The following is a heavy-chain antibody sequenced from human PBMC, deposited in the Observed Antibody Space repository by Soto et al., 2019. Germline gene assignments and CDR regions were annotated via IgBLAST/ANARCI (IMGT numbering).Heavy chain of an antibody. D-gene: IGHD2-2*01. CDR3: ARSRAGRTAASYYDYIDV. V-gene: IGHV3-7*01. J-gene: IGHJ6*03. CDR1: GFSFSDYW. Sequence: EVQLVESGGGLVQPGGSLRVACAAAGFSFSDYWMTWVRQVPGKGLEWVANIKQDGSEKYYAGSVKGRFTISRDNAKSSLYVQLNSLRAEDTAVYYCARSRAGRTAASYYDYIDVWGKGTTVTVSS. CDR2: IKQDGSEK.